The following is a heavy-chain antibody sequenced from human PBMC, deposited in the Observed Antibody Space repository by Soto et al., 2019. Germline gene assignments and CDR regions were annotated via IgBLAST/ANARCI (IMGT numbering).Heavy chain of an antibody. CDR3: ARDQADFWSGKNNWFDP. D-gene: IGHD3-3*01. V-gene: IGHV1-46*01. Sequence: ASVKVSCKASGYTFTSYYMHWVRQAPGQGLEWMGIINPSGGSTSYAQKFQGRVTMTRDTSTSTVYMELGSLRSEDTAVYYCARDQADFWSGKNNWFDPWGQGTLVTVSS. CDR1: GYTFTSYY. J-gene: IGHJ5*02. CDR2: INPSGGST.